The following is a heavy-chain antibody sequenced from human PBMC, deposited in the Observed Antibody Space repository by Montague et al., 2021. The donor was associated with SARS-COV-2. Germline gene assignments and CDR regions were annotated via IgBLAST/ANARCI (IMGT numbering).Heavy chain of an antibody. V-gene: IGHV4-59*08. CDR2: IFYNKST. CDR1: GVSVTDYY. Sequence: SETLSLTCTVSGVSVTDYYWSWIRQPPGKGLEWVGDIFYNKSTNYNPSLKSRVAISVDTSKNQFSLRLTSVTAADTAFYYCVRHPNYDGFNGPLDFWGQGTMVTVSS. J-gene: IGHJ4*02. D-gene: IGHD3-16*01. CDR3: VRHPNYDGFNGPLDF.